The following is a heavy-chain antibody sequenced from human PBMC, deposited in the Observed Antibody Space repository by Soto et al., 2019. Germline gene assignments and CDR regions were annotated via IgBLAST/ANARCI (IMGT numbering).Heavy chain of an antibody. CDR3: ASTYYYGSGSYYYMDV. CDR2: IYYRGST. CDR1: GGSISSYY. J-gene: IGHJ6*03. V-gene: IGHV4-59*08. Sequence: SETLSLTCTVSGGSISSYYWSWIRQPPGKGLEWIGYIYYRGSTNYNPSLKSRVTIPVDTSKNQFSLKLSSVTAADTAVYYCASTYYYGSGSYYYMDVWGKGTTVTVSS. D-gene: IGHD3-10*01.